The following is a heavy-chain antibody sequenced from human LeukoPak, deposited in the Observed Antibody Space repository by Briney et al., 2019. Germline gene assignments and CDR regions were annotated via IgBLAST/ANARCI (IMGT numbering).Heavy chain of an antibody. CDR1: GGSISSSSYY. V-gene: IGHV4-39*01. D-gene: IGHD3-22*01. J-gene: IGHJ4*02. CDR3: ASYYYYDSSGHNFDY. CDR2: IYYSGST. Sequence: PSETLSLTCTVSGGSISSSSYYWGWIRQPPGKGLEWIGSIYYSGSTYYNSPLKSRVTISVDTSKNQFSLKLSSVTAADTAMYYCASYYYYDSSGHNFDYWGQGTLVTVSS.